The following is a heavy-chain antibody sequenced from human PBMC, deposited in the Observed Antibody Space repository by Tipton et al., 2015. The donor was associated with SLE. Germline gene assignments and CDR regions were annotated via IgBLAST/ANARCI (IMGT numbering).Heavy chain of an antibody. CDR1: GFTFSSYS. J-gene: IGHJ6*02. V-gene: IGHV3-21*03. D-gene: IGHD4-17*01. CDR3: ARDSTDYGDYYYYGMDV. Sequence: LSLTCAASGFTFSSYSMNWVRQAPGKGLEWVSSISSSSSYIYYADSVKGRFTISRDNAKNSLYLQMNSLRAEDTAVYYCARDSTDYGDYYYYGMDVWGQGTTVTVSS. CDR2: ISSSSSYI.